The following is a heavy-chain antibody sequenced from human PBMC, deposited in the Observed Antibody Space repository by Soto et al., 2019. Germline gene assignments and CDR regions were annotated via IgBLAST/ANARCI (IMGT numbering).Heavy chain of an antibody. J-gene: IGHJ5*02. D-gene: IGHD3-10*01. Sequence: SETLSLTCTVSGGSISSSSYYWGWIRQPPGQGLEWIGSIYYSGSTYYNPSLKSRVTISVDTSKNQFSLKLSSVTAADTAVYYCARHPTRSGSYYPDNWFDPWGQGTLVTVSS. CDR2: IYYSGST. CDR1: GGSISSSSYY. CDR3: ARHPTRSGSYYPDNWFDP. V-gene: IGHV4-39*01.